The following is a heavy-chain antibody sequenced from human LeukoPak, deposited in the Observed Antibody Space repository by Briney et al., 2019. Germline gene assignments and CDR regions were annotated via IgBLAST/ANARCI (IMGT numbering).Heavy chain of an antibody. CDR2: ISAYNGNT. Sequence: ASVKVSCKASGGTFNSYAISWVRQAPGQGLEWMGWISAYNGNTNYAQKPQGRVTMTTDTSTSTAYMELRGLRSDDTAVYYCARDLSSLAPGWFDPWGQGTLVTVSS. V-gene: IGHV1-18*01. J-gene: IGHJ5*02. CDR1: GGTFNSYA. D-gene: IGHD3-10*01. CDR3: ARDLSSLAPGWFDP.